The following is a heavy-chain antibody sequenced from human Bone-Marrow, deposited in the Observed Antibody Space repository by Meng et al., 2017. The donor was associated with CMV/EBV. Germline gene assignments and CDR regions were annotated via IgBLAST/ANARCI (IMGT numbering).Heavy chain of an antibody. CDR2: ISSSSSYA. V-gene: IGHV3-11*06. J-gene: IGHJ5*02. Sequence: SCSASRFTFSAYSMSLIRQAPGKGLGWVSYISSSSSYANYAASVKSRFTVSRDNAKNSLYLPMTSLRAEDTAVYYCASLETYYYDTVPWGQGTLVTVSS. D-gene: IGHD3-22*01. CDR3: ASLETYYYDTVP. CDR1: RFTFSAYS.